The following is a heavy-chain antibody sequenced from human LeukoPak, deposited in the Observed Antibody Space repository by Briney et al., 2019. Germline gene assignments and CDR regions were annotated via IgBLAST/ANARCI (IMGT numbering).Heavy chain of an antibody. CDR1: GYTFTSYG. CDR2: ISAYNGNT. D-gene: IGHD3-16*01. J-gene: IGHJ4*02. V-gene: IGHV1-18*01. CDR3: ARDFTSLAARPEGVDY. Sequence: ASVKVSCKASGYTFTSYGISWVRQAPGQGLEWMGWISAYNGNTNYAQKLQGRVTMTTDTSTSTAYMELRSLRPDDTAVYYCARDFTSLAARPEGVDYWGQGTLVTVSS.